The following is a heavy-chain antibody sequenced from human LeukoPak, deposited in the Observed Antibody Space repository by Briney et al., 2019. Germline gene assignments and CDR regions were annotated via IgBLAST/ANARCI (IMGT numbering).Heavy chain of an antibody. CDR2: IIAYNGNT. V-gene: IGHV1-18*01. CDR1: GDTFTSYG. J-gene: IGHJ4*02. D-gene: IGHD6-13*01. CDR3: ARSSSRFDY. Sequence: ASVKVSCKASGDTFTSYGISWVRQAPGQGLEWMEWIIAYNGNTNYAQKLQGRVTMTTDTSTSTAYRELRSLRSDDTAVYYCARSSSRFDYWGQGTLVTVSS.